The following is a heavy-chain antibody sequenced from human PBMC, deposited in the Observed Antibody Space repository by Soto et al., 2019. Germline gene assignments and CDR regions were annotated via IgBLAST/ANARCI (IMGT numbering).Heavy chain of an antibody. Sequence: QVQLEQSGDEVKKPGASVKVSCKASGYIFVNYGIAWVRQAPGQGLEWLGWISPYTGNTYYATKVQGRLTLTTDTPPSPAFMDLGSLTSADTAVYYFAMVDLYVTPTPQDVWGQGTTVTVSS. CDR3: AMVDLYVTPTPQDV. D-gene: IGHD2-15*01. CDR1: GYIFVNYG. CDR2: ISPYTGNT. V-gene: IGHV1-18*01. J-gene: IGHJ6*02.